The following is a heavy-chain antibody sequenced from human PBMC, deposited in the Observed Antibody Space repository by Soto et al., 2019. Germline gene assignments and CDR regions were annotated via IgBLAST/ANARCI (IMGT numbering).Heavy chain of an antibody. Sequence: GGSLRLSCAASGFTFSSYAMSWVRQAPGKGLEWVSAISGSGGSTYYADSVKGRFTISRDNSKNTLYLQMNSLRAEDTAVYYCAKDEQTVTTSRVVAFDIWGQGTMVTVSS. CDR3: AKDEQTVTTSRVVAFDI. CDR2: ISGSGGST. J-gene: IGHJ3*02. D-gene: IGHD4-17*01. V-gene: IGHV3-23*01. CDR1: GFTFSSYA.